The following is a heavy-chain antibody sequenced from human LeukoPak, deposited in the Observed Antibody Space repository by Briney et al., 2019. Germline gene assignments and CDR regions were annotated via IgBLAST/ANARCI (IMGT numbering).Heavy chain of an antibody. CDR2: IKHNGDEL. CDR1: GFTFSSYW. D-gene: IGHD3-16*01. CDR3: ARELRTFDS. V-gene: IGHV3-7*01. J-gene: IGHJ4*02. Sequence: GGSLRLSCAASGFTFSSYWMTWVRQAPGKGLEWVANIKHNGDELNYVDSVEDRFTISRDNAKNSLYLHMTGLRAEDTAVYYCARELRTFDSWGQGTLVTVST.